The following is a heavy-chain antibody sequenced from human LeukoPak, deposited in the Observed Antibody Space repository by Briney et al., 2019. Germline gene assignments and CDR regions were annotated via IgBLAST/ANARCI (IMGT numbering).Heavy chain of an antibody. Sequence: ASVKVSCKASGYTFTSYYMHWVRQAPGQGLEWMGTINPSGGSTSYAQKFQGRVTMTRDMSTSTVYMELSSLRSEDTAVYYCAREEQTTVTYFDYWGQGTLVTVSS. J-gene: IGHJ4*02. CDR2: INPSGGST. D-gene: IGHD4-11*01. CDR1: GYTFTSYY. CDR3: AREEQTTVTYFDY. V-gene: IGHV1-46*01.